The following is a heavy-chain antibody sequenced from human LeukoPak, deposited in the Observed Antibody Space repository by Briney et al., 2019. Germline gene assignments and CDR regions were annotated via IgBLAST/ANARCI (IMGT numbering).Heavy chain of an antibody. CDR1: XXSTSSXXXX. V-gene: IGHV4-39*01. D-gene: IGHD1-26*01. Sequence: VSXXSTSSXXXXXGXXXXXXXKDXEXIXSIYYSGSTYYNPSLKSRVTISVDTSKNQFSLRLSSVTAADTAVYYCARLTWDQEYYFDYWGQGTLVTVSS. J-gene: IGHJ4*02. CDR3: ARLTWDQEYYFDY. CDR2: IYYSGST.